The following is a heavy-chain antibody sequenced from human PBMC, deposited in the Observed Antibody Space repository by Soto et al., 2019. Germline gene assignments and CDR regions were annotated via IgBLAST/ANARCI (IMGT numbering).Heavy chain of an antibody. D-gene: IGHD2-8*01. CDR3: ARKRAGLNAFDI. V-gene: IGHV1-46*01. Sequence: ASVKVSCKASGYTFTSYYMHWVRQAPGQGLEWMGIINPSGGSTSHAQKFQGRVTMTRDTSTNTVYMELSSLRSEDTAVYYCARKRAGLNAFDIWGQGTMVTVSS. CDR1: GYTFTSYY. CDR2: INPSGGST. J-gene: IGHJ3*02.